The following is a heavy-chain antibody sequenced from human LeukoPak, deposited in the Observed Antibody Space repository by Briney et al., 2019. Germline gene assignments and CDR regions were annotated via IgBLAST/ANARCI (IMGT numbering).Heavy chain of an antibody. V-gene: IGHV4-34*01. Sequence: SETLSLTCGVYGGSFSSYYWTWIRQPPGKGLEWIGEINHSGSTNYNPSLKSRVTISVDTSKNRFSLKLSSVTAADTAVYYCARGSCSSTSCFRGRGNRLNWFDPWGQGTLVTVSS. CDR1: GGSFSSYY. CDR2: INHSGST. J-gene: IGHJ5*02. D-gene: IGHD2-2*01. CDR3: ARGSCSSTSCFRGRGNRLNWFDP.